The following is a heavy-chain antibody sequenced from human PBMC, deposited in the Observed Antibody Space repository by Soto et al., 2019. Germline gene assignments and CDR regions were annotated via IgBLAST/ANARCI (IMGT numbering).Heavy chain of an antibody. CDR2: ISYDGSNK. Sequence: PGGSLRLSCAASGFTFSSYGMHWVRQAPGKGLEWVAVISYDGSNKYYADSVKGRFTISRDNSKNTLYLQMNSLRAEDTAVYYCTTAYYDFWSGDPSAPHMYVCGQGTTVPVSS. D-gene: IGHD3-3*01. CDR3: TTAYYDFWSGDPSAPHMYV. CDR1: GFTFSSYG. J-gene: IGHJ6*02. V-gene: IGHV3-30*03.